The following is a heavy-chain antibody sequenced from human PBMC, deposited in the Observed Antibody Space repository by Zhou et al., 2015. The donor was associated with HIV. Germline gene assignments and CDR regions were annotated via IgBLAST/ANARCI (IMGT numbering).Heavy chain of an antibody. CDR3: ARAGGSQGGLLVHYPARYGMDV. V-gene: IGHV1-69*06. CDR2: IIPIFGTV. J-gene: IGHJ6*02. D-gene: IGHD3-10*01. Sequence: QVQLVQSGAEVMKPGSSVKVSCKASGGTFNNYAISWVRQAPGQGLEWMGEIIPIFGTVNYAQMFQGRVTITADRSTSTAYMELSSLRSEDTAVYYCARAGGSQGGLLVHYPARYGMDVWGQGTTVTVSS. CDR1: GGTFNNYA.